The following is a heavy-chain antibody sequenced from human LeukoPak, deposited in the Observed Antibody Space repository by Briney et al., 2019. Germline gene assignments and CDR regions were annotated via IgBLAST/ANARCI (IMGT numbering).Heavy chain of an antibody. Sequence: GGSLRLSCAASGFTFSTYAMNWVRQAPGKGLEWVAHISSSSNTKYYAASVKGRFTISRDNAKNSLYLQMSSLRDGDTAAYYCAKDAWGSFDYWGQGTLVTVSS. CDR2: ISSSSNTK. D-gene: IGHD3-16*01. J-gene: IGHJ4*02. CDR1: GFTFSTYA. CDR3: AKDAWGSFDY. V-gene: IGHV3-48*02.